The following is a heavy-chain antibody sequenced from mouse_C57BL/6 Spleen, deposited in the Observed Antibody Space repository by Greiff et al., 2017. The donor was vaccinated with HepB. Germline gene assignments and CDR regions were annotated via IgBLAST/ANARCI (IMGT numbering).Heavy chain of an antibody. J-gene: IGHJ4*01. V-gene: IGHV1-82*01. Sequence: VQLQQSGPELVKPGASVKISCKASGYAFSSSWMNWVKQRPGKGLEWIGRIYPGDGDTNYNGKFKGKATLTADKSSSTAYMQLSSLTSEDSAVYFGARTGTCYDVDYWGQGTTVTVSS. CDR1: GYAFSSSW. CDR2: IYPGDGDT. D-gene: IGHD4-1*01. CDR3: ARTGTCYDVDY.